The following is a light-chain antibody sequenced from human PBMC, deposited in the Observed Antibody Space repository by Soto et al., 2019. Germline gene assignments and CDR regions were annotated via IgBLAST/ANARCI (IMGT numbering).Light chain of an antibody. CDR2: AAS. CDR1: QPITNW. V-gene: IGKV1-12*01. J-gene: IGKJ3*01. Sequence: DIQMTQSPSSVSASVGDRVTITCRASQPITNWLAWYQQKPGKAPKLLIYAASNLQSGVPSRFSGSGSGTDFTLTINSLQPEDFATYYCQQDTSFPFTFGPGTKVDV. CDR3: QQDTSFPFT.